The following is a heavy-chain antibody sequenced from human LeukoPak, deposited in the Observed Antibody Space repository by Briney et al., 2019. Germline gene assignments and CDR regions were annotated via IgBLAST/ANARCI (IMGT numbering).Heavy chain of an antibody. Sequence: GGSLKLSCAASGFTFSGYWMHWVRQAPGKGLVWVSRINSDGSSTNYADSVKGRFTISRDNAKNTLYLQMNTLRAEDTAVYYCARGGTYSSGLPGSWGQGTLVTVSS. CDR1: GFTFSGYW. V-gene: IGHV3-74*01. CDR2: INSDGSST. CDR3: ARGGTYSSGLPGS. J-gene: IGHJ5*02. D-gene: IGHD5-18*01.